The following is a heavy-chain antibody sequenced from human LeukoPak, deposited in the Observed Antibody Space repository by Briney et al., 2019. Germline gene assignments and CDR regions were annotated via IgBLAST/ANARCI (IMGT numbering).Heavy chain of an antibody. J-gene: IGHJ4*02. CDR2: ISYDGSNK. CDR3: AREVSMIVVVITYFDY. CDR1: GFTFSSYA. V-gene: IGHV3-30*04. D-gene: IGHD3-22*01. Sequence: PGGSLRLSCAASGFTFSSYAMHWVRQAPGKGLEWVAVISYDGSNKYYADSVKGRFTISRDNSKNTLYLQMNSLRAEDTAVYYCAREVSMIVVVITYFDYWGQGTLVTVSS.